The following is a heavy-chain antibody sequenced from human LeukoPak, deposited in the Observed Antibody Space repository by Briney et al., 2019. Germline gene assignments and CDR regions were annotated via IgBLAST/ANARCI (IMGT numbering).Heavy chain of an antibody. J-gene: IGHJ4*02. CDR3: AKPTRGSGGSFLIDY. CDR2: IWDDGSYT. CDR1: GFSFSAYG. V-gene: IGHV3-33*06. Sequence: GGSLRLSCAASGFSFSAYGMHWVRQSPGKGLEWLAVIWDDGSYTYYADSVKGRFTISRDNAKNTLYLQINSLRDEDTGVYYCAKPTRGSGGSFLIDYWGQGTLVSVSS. D-gene: IGHD2-15*01.